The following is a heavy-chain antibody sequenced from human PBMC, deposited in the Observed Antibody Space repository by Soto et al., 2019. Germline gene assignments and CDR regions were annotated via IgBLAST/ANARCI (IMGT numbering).Heavy chain of an antibody. V-gene: IGHV3-48*02. J-gene: IGHJ5*02. CDR1: GFTFSSYS. CDR2: ISSSSSTK. D-gene: IGHD2-2*03. CDR3: ARDLGYCVSTSCYLFDP. Sequence: GGSLRLSCVASGFTFSSYSMNWVRQAPGKGLQWVSFISSSSSTKYYADSVKGRFTISRDNPKNSLYLQMNSLRDEDTAVYYCARDLGYCVSTSCYLFDPWGQGTLVTVSS.